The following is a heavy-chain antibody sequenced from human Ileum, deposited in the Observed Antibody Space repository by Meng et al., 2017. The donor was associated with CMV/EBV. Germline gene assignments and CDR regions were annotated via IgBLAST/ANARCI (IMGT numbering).Heavy chain of an antibody. V-gene: IGHV3-23*01. CDR3: VKPDNEFWTGYNLYLAS. D-gene: IGHD3/OR15-3a*01. Sequence: GESLKISCASSGFTFSTYAMTWVRQAPGEGLEWVSSIGGSDATTFYVDSVRGRSTISRDTSKNPLFLQLNSLRAEDTAVYYCVKPDNEFWTGYNLYLASWGQGTLVTVSS. CDR2: IGGSDATT. J-gene: IGHJ5*02. CDR1: GFTFSTYA.